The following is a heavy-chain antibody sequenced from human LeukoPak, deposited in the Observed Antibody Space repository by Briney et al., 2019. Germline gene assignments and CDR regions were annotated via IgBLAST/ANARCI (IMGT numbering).Heavy chain of an antibody. CDR2: MFYGGYS. D-gene: IGHD3-10*01. CDR3: ARVRGSFDY. V-gene: IGHV4-39*02. CDR1: DGSVSSSSYY. J-gene: IGHJ4*02. Sequence: PSETLSLTCTVSDGSVSSSSYYWGWIRQPPRKGLEWIGSMFYGGYSYYNPSLKSRLTISVDTTKNQFSLKLSSMTAADTAVYYCARVRGSFDYWGQGILVTVSS.